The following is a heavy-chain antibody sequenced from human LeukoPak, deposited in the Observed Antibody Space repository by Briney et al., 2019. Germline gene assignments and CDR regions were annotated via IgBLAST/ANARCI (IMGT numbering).Heavy chain of an antibody. Sequence: ASVKVSCKASGYTFTDYYIHWVRQAPGQGLEWMGWITPKNGGTNYAQKFQGRVIMTGDTSITTAYMELSSLRSDDTAVYYCARGDWGSFKSPDSWGQRTLVTVSS. D-gene: IGHD7-27*01. CDR2: ITPKNGGT. CDR3: ARGDWGSFKSPDS. CDR1: GYTFTDYY. V-gene: IGHV1-2*02. J-gene: IGHJ4*02.